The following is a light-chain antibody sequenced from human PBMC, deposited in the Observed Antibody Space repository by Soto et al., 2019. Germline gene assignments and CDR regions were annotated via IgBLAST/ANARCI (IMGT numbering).Light chain of an antibody. CDR2: DVS. Sequence: QSALTQPASVSGSTGHTITISCTGTSSDVGGYNYVSWYQQHPGKAPKLMIYDVSNRPSGVSNRFSGSNSGNTASLTISGLQAEDQADYYCSSYTSSSTVVCFGGTKLTVL. J-gene: IGLJ2*01. V-gene: IGLV2-14*01. CDR1: SSDVGGYNY. CDR3: SSYTSSSTVV.